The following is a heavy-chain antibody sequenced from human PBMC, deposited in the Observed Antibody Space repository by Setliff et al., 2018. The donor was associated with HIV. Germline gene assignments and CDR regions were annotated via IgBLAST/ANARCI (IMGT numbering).Heavy chain of an antibody. CDR3: ARHAIVDTAGRGFDY. CDR1: GGSISSSSFY. J-gene: IGHJ4*02. Sequence: SETLSLTCTVSGGSISSSSFYWGWIRQPPGKGLEWIASIYYSGSTYYNSSLKSRVTISVDTSKNQFSLKLSSVTATDTAVYYCARHAIVDTAGRGFDYWGQGTLVTVSS. D-gene: IGHD5-18*01. CDR2: IYYSGST. V-gene: IGHV4-39*01.